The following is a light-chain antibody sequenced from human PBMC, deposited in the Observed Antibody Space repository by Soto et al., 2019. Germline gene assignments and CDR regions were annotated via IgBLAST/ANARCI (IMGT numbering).Light chain of an antibody. CDR3: HQRYTWPVS. CDR1: QSVSSD. Sequence: IVVTQTSATLSVSPWERATLSCRASQSVSSDLAWYQQKPGQAPRLLIYGASTRATGIPARFSGSGSGTEFTLTISSLEPEDFAVYYCHQRYTWPVSFGQGTRLEIK. V-gene: IGKV3-15*01. CDR2: GAS. J-gene: IGKJ5*01.